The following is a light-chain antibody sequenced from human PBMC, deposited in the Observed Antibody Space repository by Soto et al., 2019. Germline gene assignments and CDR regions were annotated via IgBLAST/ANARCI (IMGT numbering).Light chain of an antibody. J-gene: IGKJ1*01. V-gene: IGKV3-11*01. CDR3: QQRSNWPPGGMTWT. CDR1: QSVSSY. Sequence: EIVLTQSPATLSLSPGERATLSCRASQSVSSYLAWYQQKPGQAPRLLIYDASNRATGIPARFSGSGSGTDFTLTISSLEPEDFAVYYCQQRSNWPPGGMTWTFSQGTKVEIK. CDR2: DAS.